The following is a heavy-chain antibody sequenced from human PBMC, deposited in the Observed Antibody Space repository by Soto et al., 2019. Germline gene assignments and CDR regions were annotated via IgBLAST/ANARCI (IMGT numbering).Heavy chain of an antibody. CDR2: ISSSSSYI. CDR3: ARDRFRGAFDI. V-gene: IGHV3-21*01. D-gene: IGHD3-16*01. Sequence: GGSLRLSCAASGFTFSSYSTNWVRQAPGKGLEWVSSISSSSSYIYYADSVKGRFTISRDNAKNSLYLQMNSLRAEDTAVYYCARDRFRGAFDIWGHGTMVTVSS. CDR1: GFTFSSYS. J-gene: IGHJ3*02.